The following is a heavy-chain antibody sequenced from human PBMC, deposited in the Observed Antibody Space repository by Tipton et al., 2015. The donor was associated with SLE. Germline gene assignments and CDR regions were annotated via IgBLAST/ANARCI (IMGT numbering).Heavy chain of an antibody. D-gene: IGHD5-24*01. CDR3: ASLPIVEMARAY. J-gene: IGHJ1*01. Sequence: TLSPTCAVYGGSFSGYYWSWIRQPPGKGLEWIGEINHRGSTNYNPSLKSRVTISVGTSKNQFSLRLRSVTAADTAMYYCASLPIVEMARAYWGQGTLVTVSS. CDR1: GGSFSGYY. CDR2: INHRGST. V-gene: IGHV4-34*01.